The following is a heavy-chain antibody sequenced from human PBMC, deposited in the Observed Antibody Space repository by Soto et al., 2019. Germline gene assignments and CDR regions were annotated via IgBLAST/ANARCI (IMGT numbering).Heavy chain of an antibody. Sequence: QVQLQESGPGLVKPSQTLSLTCTVSGGSISSGGYYWSWIRQHPGKGLEWIGYIYYSGSTYYNPSLKLRVTISVDTSKNQFYLKLSSVTAADTAVYYCARVILGYSSGRSCYESVLNAFDIWGQGTMVTVSS. CDR3: ARVILGYSSGRSCYESVLNAFDI. CDR1: GGSISSGGYY. J-gene: IGHJ3*02. D-gene: IGHD2-15*01. CDR2: IYYSGST. V-gene: IGHV4-31*03.